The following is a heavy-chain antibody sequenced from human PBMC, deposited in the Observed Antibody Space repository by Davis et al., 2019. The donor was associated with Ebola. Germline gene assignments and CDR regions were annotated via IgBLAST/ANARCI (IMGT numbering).Heavy chain of an antibody. D-gene: IGHD6-13*01. CDR1: GFTFSSYE. CDR3: ARVAAARDFDY. J-gene: IGHJ4*02. V-gene: IGHV3-48*03. CDR2: ISSSGSTI. Sequence: PGGSLRLSCAASGFTFSSYEMNWVRQAPGKGLEWVSYISSSGSTIYYADSVKGRFTISRDNAKNSLYLQMNSLRAEDTAVYYCARVAAARDFDYWGQGTLVTVSS.